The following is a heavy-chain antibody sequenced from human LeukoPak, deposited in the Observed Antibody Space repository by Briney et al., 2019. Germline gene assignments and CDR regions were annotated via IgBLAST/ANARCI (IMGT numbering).Heavy chain of an antibody. CDR2: ISDGGVT. Sequence: PSETLSLTCNVSGGSIITYYWSWIRQPPGKGLEWIGYISDGGVTSYNPSLKGRVTISVDSPKNRFSLRLTSLTAVDTALYYCARHGGTLDYFDYWGPGSLVTVSS. CDR3: ARHGGTLDYFDY. V-gene: IGHV4-59*08. CDR1: GGSIITYY. J-gene: IGHJ4*02. D-gene: IGHD1-26*01.